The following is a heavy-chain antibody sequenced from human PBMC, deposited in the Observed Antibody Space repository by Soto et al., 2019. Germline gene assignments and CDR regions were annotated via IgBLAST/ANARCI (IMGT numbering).Heavy chain of an antibody. CDR3: ATRHLSYCSGGTWNPVDF. D-gene: IGHD2-15*01. Sequence: EVQLLESGGGLVQPGGSLRLSCAASGFTFSTYAMNWVRQAPGKGLEWVSTISVSGDSAYFADSVRGRFTISRDNCKNTVYLQMNRLRADDTAMYYCATRHLSYCSGGTWNPVDFWGQGTLVTVSS. CDR1: GFTFSTYA. V-gene: IGHV3-23*01. CDR2: ISVSGDSA. J-gene: IGHJ4*02.